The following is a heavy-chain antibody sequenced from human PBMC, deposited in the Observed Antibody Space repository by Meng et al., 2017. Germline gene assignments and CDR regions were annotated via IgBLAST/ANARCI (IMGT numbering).Heavy chain of an antibody. Sequence: SETLSLTCAVYGGSFSGYYWSWIRQLPGKGLEWFGEINHSGSTNYNPSLKSRVTISVDTSKNQFSLKLSSVTAADTAVYYCARGRIAARRGWFDPWGQGTLVTVSS. CDR1: GGSFSGYY. CDR3: ARGRIAARRGWFDP. D-gene: IGHD6-6*01. V-gene: IGHV4-34*01. J-gene: IGHJ5*02. CDR2: INHSGST.